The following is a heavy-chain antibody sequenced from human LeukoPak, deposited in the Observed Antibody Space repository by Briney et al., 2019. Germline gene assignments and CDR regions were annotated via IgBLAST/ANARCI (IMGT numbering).Heavy chain of an antibody. D-gene: IGHD3-10*01. CDR3: AKFYGSGNYYAFADY. CDR1: GFTFSNFA. J-gene: IGHJ4*02. Sequence: GGSLRLSCTSSGFTFSNFAVHWVRQAQDKGLEWVAVISSDGSNQFYGDFARGRFSISRDNAKNSLYLQVNSLRADDTAVYYCAKFYGSGNYYAFADYWGQGTLVTVSS. CDR2: ISSDGSNQ. V-gene: IGHV3-30*04.